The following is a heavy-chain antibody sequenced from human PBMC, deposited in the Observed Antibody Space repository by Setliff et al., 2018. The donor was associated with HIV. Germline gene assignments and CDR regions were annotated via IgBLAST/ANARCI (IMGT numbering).Heavy chain of an antibody. J-gene: IGHJ4*02. Sequence: GGSLRLSCAASGFTFSSYGMHWVRQAPGKGLEWVAVIWYDGSNKYYADSVKGRFTISRDNSKNTLYLQMNSLRAEDTAVYYCAKGGPGGFGELIFNLDYWGQGTLVTVSS. CDR3: AKGGPGGFGELIFNLDY. CDR1: GFTFSSYG. CDR2: IWYDGSNK. D-gene: IGHD3-10*01. V-gene: IGHV3-33*06.